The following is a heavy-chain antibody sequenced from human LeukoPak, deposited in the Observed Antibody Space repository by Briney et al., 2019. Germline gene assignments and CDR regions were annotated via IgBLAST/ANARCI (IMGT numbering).Heavy chain of an antibody. J-gene: IGHJ5*02. CDR2: IIPIFGTA. V-gene: IGHV1-69*13. CDR3: ARMQYDSSGYYYDWFDP. Sequence: GASVKVSCKASGYTFTSYGISWVRQAPGQGLEWKGGIIPIFGTANYAQKFQGRVTITADESTSTAYMELSSLRSEDTAVYYCARMQYDSSGYYYDWFDPWGQGTLVTVSS. CDR1: GYTFTSYG. D-gene: IGHD3-22*01.